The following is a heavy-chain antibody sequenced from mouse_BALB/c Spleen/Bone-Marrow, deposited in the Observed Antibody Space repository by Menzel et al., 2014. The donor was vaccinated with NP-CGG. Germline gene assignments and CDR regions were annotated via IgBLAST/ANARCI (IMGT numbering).Heavy chain of an antibody. CDR2: IWAGGTT. Sequence: QVQLKQSGPGLVAPSQSLSIPCTVSGFSLTNYGVHWVRQPPGKGLEWLGIIWAGGTTNYNSALMSRLSITKDNSKSQVFLKMNSLQTDDTAMYYCARDRGYGNGAMDCWGQGTSVTVSS. J-gene: IGHJ4*01. V-gene: IGHV2-9*02. CDR3: ARDRGYGNGAMDC. CDR1: GFSLTNYG. D-gene: IGHD2-1*01.